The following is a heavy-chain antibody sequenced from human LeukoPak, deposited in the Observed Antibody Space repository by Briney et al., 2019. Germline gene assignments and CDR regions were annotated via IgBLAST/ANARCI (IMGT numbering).Heavy chain of an antibody. D-gene: IGHD3-3*01. Sequence: SQTLSLTCTVSGGSISSGGYYWSWIRQHPGKGLEWIGYIYYSGSTYYNPSLKSRVTISVDTSKNQFSLKLSPVTAADTAVYYCARSTTTNYDLDYWGQGTLVTVSS. CDR1: GGSISSGGYY. CDR3: ARSTTTNYDLDY. CDR2: IYYSGST. V-gene: IGHV4-31*03. J-gene: IGHJ4*02.